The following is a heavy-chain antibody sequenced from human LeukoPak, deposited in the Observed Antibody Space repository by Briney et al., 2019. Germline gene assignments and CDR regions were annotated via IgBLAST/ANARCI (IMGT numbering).Heavy chain of an antibody. CDR1: GYTFTAYY. D-gene: IGHD6-6*01. CDR3: ARESIAARRGAFDI. Sequence: GASVKVSCKASGYTFTAYYMHWVRQAPGQGLEWMGWLNPNSGGTNYAQKFQGRVTMTRDTSISTAYMELSRLRSDDTAVYYCARESIAARRGAFDIWGQGTMVTVSS. V-gene: IGHV1-2*02. J-gene: IGHJ3*02. CDR2: LNPNSGGT.